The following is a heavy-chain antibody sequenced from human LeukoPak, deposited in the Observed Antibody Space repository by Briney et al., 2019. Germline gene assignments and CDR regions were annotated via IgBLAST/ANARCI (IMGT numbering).Heavy chain of an antibody. V-gene: IGHV3-11*01. J-gene: IGHJ4*02. CDR2: ISGSGYAI. Sequence: GGSLRLSCTASGFTFSDFHMSWVRQAPGEGVEWGSHISGSGYAIHHPGSVKGRFTISRDNAKNSLYLQMNSLRVEDSAVYYCARLSGTYSRGGDHWGQGTLITVSS. CDR1: GFTFSDFH. CDR3: ARLSGTYSRGGDH. D-gene: IGHD1-26*01.